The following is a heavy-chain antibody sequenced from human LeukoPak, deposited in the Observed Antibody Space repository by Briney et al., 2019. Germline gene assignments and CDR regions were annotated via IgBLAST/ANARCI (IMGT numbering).Heavy chain of an antibody. J-gene: IGHJ4*02. CDR2: ISGSSSSYI. CDR3: ARAVPGFDY. D-gene: IGHD1-14*01. V-gene: IGHV3-21*01. Sequence: GGSLRLSCAASGFSFSDFTMNWVRQAPGKGLEWVSCISGSSSSYIYYSDSVRGRFTISRDNAKNSLYLQMNSLTAEDTAVYYCARAVPGFDYWGQGTLVTVSS. CDR1: GFSFSDFT.